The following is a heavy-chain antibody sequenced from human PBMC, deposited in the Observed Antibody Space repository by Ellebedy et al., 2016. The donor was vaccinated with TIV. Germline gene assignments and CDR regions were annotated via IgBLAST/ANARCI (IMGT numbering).Heavy chain of an antibody. Sequence: MPSETLSLTCTVSGGSISSSSYYWSWIRQPPGKGLEWIGHIYYSGSTNYNPSLKSRVTISVDTSKNQFSLKLSSVTAADTAVYYCARGEVTLYYYGMDVWGQGTTVTVSS. CDR3: ARGEVTLYYYGMDV. CDR2: IYYSGST. V-gene: IGHV4-61*01. J-gene: IGHJ6*02. CDR1: GGSISSSSYY.